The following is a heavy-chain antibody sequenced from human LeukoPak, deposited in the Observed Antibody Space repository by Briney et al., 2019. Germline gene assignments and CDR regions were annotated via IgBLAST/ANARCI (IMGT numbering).Heavy chain of an antibody. Sequence: GGSLRLSCAASGFTFSSYGMHWVRQAPGKGLEWVAFIRYDGSNKYYADSVKGRFTISRDNSKNTLYPQMNSLRAEDTAVYYCAKIPYGSGSYLDYWGQGTLVTVSS. CDR2: IRYDGSNK. CDR1: GFTFSSYG. D-gene: IGHD3-10*01. V-gene: IGHV3-30*02. CDR3: AKIPYGSGSYLDY. J-gene: IGHJ4*02.